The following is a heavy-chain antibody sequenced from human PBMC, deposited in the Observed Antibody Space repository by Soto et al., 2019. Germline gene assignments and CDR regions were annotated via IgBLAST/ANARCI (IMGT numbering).Heavy chain of an antibody. Sequence: QVQLVESGGGVVQPGGSLRLSCLASGFGFSGYSMHWVRQAPGKGLDWVAVIQHDGSEIYYADSVKGRFTISKDDSKNRLHLQMNALRVDDTALYYCVRVGWGYSYGNGMDGWGQGTTVTVSS. V-gene: IGHV3-30-3*01. CDR2: IQHDGSEI. CDR3: VRVGWGYSYGNGMDG. D-gene: IGHD5-18*01. J-gene: IGHJ6*02. CDR1: GFGFSGYS.